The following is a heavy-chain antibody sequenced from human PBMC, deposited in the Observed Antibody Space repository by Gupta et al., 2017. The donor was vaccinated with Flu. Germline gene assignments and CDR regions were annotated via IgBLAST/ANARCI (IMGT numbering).Heavy chain of an antibody. Sequence: EVHLVESGGGLVQPGRSLTRSCAASGFTFDDYAMHWVRQAPGKGLEWVSSISWNGDNIDFADSVKGRFTISRDNAKNSMSPHMNSLRTEDTALYYCTKVAWFGDTYYFDYWGQGTLVTVSP. CDR2: ISWNGDNI. D-gene: IGHD3-10*01. CDR3: TKVAWFGDTYYFDY. J-gene: IGHJ4*02. CDR1: GFTFDDYA. V-gene: IGHV3-9*01.